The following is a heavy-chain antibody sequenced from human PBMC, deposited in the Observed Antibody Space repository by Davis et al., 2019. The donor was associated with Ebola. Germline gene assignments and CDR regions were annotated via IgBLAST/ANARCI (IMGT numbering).Heavy chain of an antibody. CDR1: GFIFSTYV. V-gene: IGHV3-23*01. CDR3: AKDNRNIWSEV. J-gene: IGHJ3*01. Sequence: GGSLRLSCSASGFIFSTYVMSWVRQAPGKGLEWVSTYGTSADTYYEDSVKGRFTISRDNSKNTLYLQMNGLRVEDTAIYYCAKDNRNIWSEVWGQGTMVTVSS. CDR2: GTSADT. D-gene: IGHD2/OR15-2a*01.